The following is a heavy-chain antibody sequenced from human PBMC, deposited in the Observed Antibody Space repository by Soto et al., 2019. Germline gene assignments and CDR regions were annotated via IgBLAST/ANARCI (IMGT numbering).Heavy chain of an antibody. Sequence: QVQLVESGGGVVQPGRSLRLSCAASGFTFSSYGMHWVRQAPGKGLEWVAVISYDGSNKYYADSVKGRFTISRDNSKNTLYLQMNSLRAEDTAVYYCAKGPDYCDSSGYYNYWGQGTLVTVSS. D-gene: IGHD3-22*01. J-gene: IGHJ4*02. CDR1: GFTFSSYG. V-gene: IGHV3-30*18. CDR2: ISYDGSNK. CDR3: AKGPDYCDSSGYYNY.